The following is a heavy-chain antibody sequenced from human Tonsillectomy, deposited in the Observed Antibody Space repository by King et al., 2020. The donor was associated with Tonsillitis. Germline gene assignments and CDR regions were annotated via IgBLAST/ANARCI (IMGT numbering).Heavy chain of an antibody. D-gene: IGHD3-22*01. CDR2: ISDDGRNK. J-gene: IGHJ4*02. V-gene: IGHV3-30*18. CDR1: GFTFSSCA. Sequence: VQLVESGGGVVQPGGSLRLSCAASGFTFSSCAMHWVRQAPGKGLEWVAVISDDGRNKYYADSVKGRFTISRDNSKNTLFLQMNSLRAEDTAVYYCAKDSDSSGVYYGVLESAPDYWGQGTLVTVSS. CDR3: AKDSDSSGVYYGVLESAPDY.